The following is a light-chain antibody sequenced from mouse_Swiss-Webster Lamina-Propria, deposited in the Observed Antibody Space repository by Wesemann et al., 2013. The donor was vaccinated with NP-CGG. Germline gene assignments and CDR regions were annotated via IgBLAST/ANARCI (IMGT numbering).Light chain of an antibody. CDR2: SAS. CDR1: QNVGTN. CDR3: QQYSSYPFT. J-gene: IGKJ4*01. V-gene: IGKV6-15*01. Sequence: DIVMTQSHKFMSTSVGDRVSITCKASQNVGTNVAWYQQKPGQSPKALIYSASYRHTGVPDRFTGSGSGTDFTLTISNVQSEDLADYFCQQYSSYPFTFGSGTKLEIK.